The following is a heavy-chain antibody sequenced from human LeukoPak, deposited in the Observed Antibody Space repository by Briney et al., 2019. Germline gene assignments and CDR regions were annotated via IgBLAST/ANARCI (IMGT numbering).Heavy chain of an antibody. CDR3: ARAEIEIQWFGESKPKWFDY. CDR1: GGSIISDSYY. D-gene: IGHD3-10*01. J-gene: IGHJ4*02. Sequence: SETLSLTCTVSGGSIISDSYYWGWIRQPPGKGLEWIANIYYSGSTYYNLSLKSRVTISVDTSKNQFSLKLNSVTAADTAVYYCARAEIEIQWFGESKPKWFDYWGQGTLVTVSS. CDR2: IYYSGST. V-gene: IGHV4-39*07.